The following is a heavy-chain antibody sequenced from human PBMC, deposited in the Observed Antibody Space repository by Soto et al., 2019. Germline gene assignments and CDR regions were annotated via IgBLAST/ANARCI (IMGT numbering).Heavy chain of an antibody. CDR2: ISSSGRTI. CDR3: AAGGGWGNFDD. V-gene: IGHV3-11*01. Sequence: QAHVVESGGGLVKPGASLRLSCTASGFTFSDCYMSWIRQAPGKGLEWVSYISSSGRTIFYADSVRGRFTISRDNANNSLYLNMNSLRAEDTAVYYCAAGGGWGNFDDWGQGTLVTVSS. D-gene: IGHD6-19*01. J-gene: IGHJ4*02. CDR1: GFTFSDCY.